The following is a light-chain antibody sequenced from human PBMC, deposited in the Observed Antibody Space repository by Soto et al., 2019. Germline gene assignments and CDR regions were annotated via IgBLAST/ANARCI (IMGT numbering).Light chain of an antibody. CDR1: SSNIGAGYD. CDR3: QSYDSSLSVL. J-gene: IGLJ2*01. V-gene: IGLV1-40*01. CDR2: GNS. Sequence: QSVLTQPPSVSGAPGQRVTISCTGSSSNIGAGYDVHWYQQLPGTAPKLLIYGNSNRPSGVPDRFSGSKSGTSASLAITGLQASAEAAYNCQSYDSSLSVLFGGGTKLTVL.